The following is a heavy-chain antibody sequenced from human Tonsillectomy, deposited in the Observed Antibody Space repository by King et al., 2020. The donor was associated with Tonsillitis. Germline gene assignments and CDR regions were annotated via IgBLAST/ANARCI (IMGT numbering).Heavy chain of an antibody. Sequence: QLVQSGAEVKKPGASVKVSCKASGYTFTGYYIHWVRQAPGQGLEWMGWINPNNGGTNYAQSFQGRVTMTRDTSISTAYMDLSRLRSDDTAVYYCARVGAYGSGSYLVYWGQGPLVTVSS. CDR3: ARVGAYGSGSYLVY. CDR1: GYTFTGYY. CDR2: INPNNGGT. D-gene: IGHD3-10*01. V-gene: IGHV1-2*02. J-gene: IGHJ4*02.